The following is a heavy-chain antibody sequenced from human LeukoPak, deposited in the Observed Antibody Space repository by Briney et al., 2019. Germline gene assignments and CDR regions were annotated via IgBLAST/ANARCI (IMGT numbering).Heavy chain of an antibody. D-gene: IGHD3-10*01. V-gene: IGHV3-23*01. CDR3: AKDDAWLRFGE. Sequence: GGSLRLSCAASGFTFSNSEINWVRQAPGKGLEWVSGISPSGDITYYADSVKGRFTISRDNSKNTLYLEVISLTAEDTAVYYCAKDDAWLRFGEWSQGTLVTVSS. J-gene: IGHJ4*02. CDR1: GFTFSNSE. CDR2: ISPSGDIT.